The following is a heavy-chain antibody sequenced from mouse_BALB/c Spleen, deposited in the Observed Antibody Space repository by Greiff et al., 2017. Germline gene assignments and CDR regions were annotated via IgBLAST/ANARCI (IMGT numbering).Heavy chain of an antibody. CDR2: INPYNDGT. Sequence: LKESGPELVKPGASVKMSCKASGYTFTSYVMHWVKQKPGQGLEWIGYINPYNDGTKYNEKFKGKATLTSDKSSSTAYMELSSLTSEDSAVYYCARFSLTYYYAMDYWGQGTSVTVSS. CDR1: GYTFTSYV. V-gene: IGHV1-14*01. J-gene: IGHJ4*01. CDR3: ARFSLTYYYAMDY. D-gene: IGHD6-1*01.